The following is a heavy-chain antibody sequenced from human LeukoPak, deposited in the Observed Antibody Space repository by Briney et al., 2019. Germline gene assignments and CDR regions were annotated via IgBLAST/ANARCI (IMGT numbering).Heavy chain of an antibody. D-gene: IGHD5-12*01. CDR2: INPRGGST. Sequence: ASVKVSFKSAVYTVTSYYMHWVRQAPGQGLEWMGIINPRGGSTSYEQNFHGRVTMTRDTSTSTVYMELSSLRSEDTAVYYCARASGYAAYWGKGPLVPVSS. CDR3: ARASGYAAY. J-gene: IGHJ4*02. CDR1: VYTVTSYY. V-gene: IGHV1-46*01.